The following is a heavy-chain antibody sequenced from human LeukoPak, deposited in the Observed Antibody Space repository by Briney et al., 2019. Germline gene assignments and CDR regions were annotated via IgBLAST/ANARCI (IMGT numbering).Heavy chain of an antibody. CDR1: GFTFNNYW. Sequence: GGSLRLSCATSGFTFNNYWISWIRQAPGKGLEWVANIKPDGSEKNYVDSVKGRFTISRDNAKNSPYLQMNSLRVEDTAVYYCARDQPMGSYWGQGTLVTVSS. D-gene: IGHD3-10*01. CDR3: ARDQPMGSY. J-gene: IGHJ4*02. CDR2: IKPDGSEK. V-gene: IGHV3-7*01.